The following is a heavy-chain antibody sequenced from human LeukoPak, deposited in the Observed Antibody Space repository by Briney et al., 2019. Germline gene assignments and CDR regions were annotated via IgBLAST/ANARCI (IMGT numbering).Heavy chain of an antibody. CDR2: TYYRSKWFI. Sequence: QTLSLTCGISGDSVSGNSAAWNWIRQSPSRGLEWLGRTYYRSKWFINYAPFVKSRIIINPDTPKNQVSLQLNSVTPEDTAVYYCTRSDCSSGRCPGFDNWGQGTLVTVSS. CDR3: TRSDCSSGRCPGFDN. CDR1: GDSVSGNSAA. J-gene: IGHJ4*02. D-gene: IGHD6-19*01. V-gene: IGHV6-1*01.